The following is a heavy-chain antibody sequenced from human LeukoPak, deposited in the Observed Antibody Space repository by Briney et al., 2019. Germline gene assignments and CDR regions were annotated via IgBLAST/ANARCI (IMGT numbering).Heavy chain of an antibody. CDR1: GFTFSDYY. D-gene: IGHD6-19*01. Sequence: GGSLRLSCAASGFTFSDYYVGWIRQAPGKGLEWLSYISGSGTIIYYADSVKGRFTISRDDSKNTLYLQMNSLRAEDTAIYYCARAQWRTYSYYYMDVWGKGTTVTVS. CDR2: ISGSGTII. V-gene: IGHV3-11*01. J-gene: IGHJ6*03. CDR3: ARAQWRTYSYYYMDV.